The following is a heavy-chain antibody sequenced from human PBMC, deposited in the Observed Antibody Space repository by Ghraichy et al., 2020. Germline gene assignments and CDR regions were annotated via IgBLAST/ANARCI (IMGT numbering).Heavy chain of an antibody. CDR1: GFTFSSYA. CDR2: ISGSGGST. V-gene: IGHV3-23*01. J-gene: IGHJ4*02. CDR3: AKVVRLEWLLYRGYFDY. Sequence: LSLTCAASGFTFSSYAMSWVRQAPGKGLEWVSAISGSGGSTYYADSVKGRFTISRDNSKNTLYLQMNSLRAEDTAVYYCAKVVRLEWLLYRGYFDYWGQRTLVTVSS. D-gene: IGHD3-3*01.